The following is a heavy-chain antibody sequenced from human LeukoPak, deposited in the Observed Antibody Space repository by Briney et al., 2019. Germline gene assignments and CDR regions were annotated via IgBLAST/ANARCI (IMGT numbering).Heavy chain of an antibody. CDR3: ARERGYSGYETDY. D-gene: IGHD5-12*01. Sequence: PGESLRLSCAASGFTFSSYAMHWVRQAPGKGLEYVSAISSNGGSTYYANSVKGRFTISRDNSKNTLYLQMGSLRAEDMAVYYCARERGYSGYETDYWGQGTLVTVSS. CDR1: GFTFSSYA. CDR2: ISSNGGST. J-gene: IGHJ4*02. V-gene: IGHV3-64*01.